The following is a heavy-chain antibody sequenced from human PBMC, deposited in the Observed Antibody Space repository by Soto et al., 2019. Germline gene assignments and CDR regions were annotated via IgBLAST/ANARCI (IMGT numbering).Heavy chain of an antibody. Sequence: KTSETLSLTCTVSGASISGFYWSWIRKSAGKGLEWIGRIYATGTTDYNPSLKSRVMMSVDTSKKQFSLKLRSVTAADTAVYYCVRDGTKTLRDWFDPWGQGISVTVSS. CDR3: VRDGTKTLRDWFDP. CDR1: GASISGFY. D-gene: IGHD1-1*01. J-gene: IGHJ5*02. CDR2: IYATGTT. V-gene: IGHV4-4*07.